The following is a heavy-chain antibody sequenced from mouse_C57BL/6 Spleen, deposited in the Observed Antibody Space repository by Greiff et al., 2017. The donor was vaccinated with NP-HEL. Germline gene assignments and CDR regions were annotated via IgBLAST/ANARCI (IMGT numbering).Heavy chain of an antibody. J-gene: IGHJ3*01. Sequence: EVQRVESGGGLVKPGGSLKLSCAASGFTFSDYGMHWVRQAPEKGLEWVVYISSGSSTIYYADRVKGRFTISRDNAKNTLFLQMTSLRSEDTAMYYCARHRPAWFAYWGQGTLVTVSA. V-gene: IGHV5-17*01. CDR1: GFTFSDYG. CDR2: ISSGSSTI. CDR3: ARHRPAWFAY.